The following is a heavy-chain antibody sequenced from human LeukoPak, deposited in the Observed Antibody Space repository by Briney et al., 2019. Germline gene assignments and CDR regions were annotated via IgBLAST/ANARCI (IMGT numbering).Heavy chain of an antibody. J-gene: IGHJ5*02. V-gene: IGHV4-59*01. CDR3: ARGSLSSSWLSNWFDP. Sequence: PSETLSLTCTVSGGSISSYYWSWIRQPPGKGLEWIGYIYYSGSTNYNPSLKSRVTISVDTSKNQFSLKLSSVTAADTAVYYCARGSLSSSWLSNWFDPWGQGTLVTVSS. CDR1: GGSISSYY. CDR2: IYYSGST. D-gene: IGHD6-13*01.